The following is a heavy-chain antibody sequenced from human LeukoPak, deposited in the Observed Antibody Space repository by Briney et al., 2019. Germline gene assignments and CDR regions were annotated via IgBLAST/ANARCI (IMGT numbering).Heavy chain of an antibody. CDR1: GYTFTSYD. CDR3: ARNLAAAAPSGY. D-gene: IGHD6-13*01. Sequence: ASVKVSCKASGYTFTSYDINWVRQATGQGLEWMGWMNPNSGNTGYAQKFQGRVTMTRNTPISTAYMELSSLRSEDTAVYYCARNLAAAAPSGYWGQGTLVTVSS. J-gene: IGHJ4*02. CDR2: MNPNSGNT. V-gene: IGHV1-8*01.